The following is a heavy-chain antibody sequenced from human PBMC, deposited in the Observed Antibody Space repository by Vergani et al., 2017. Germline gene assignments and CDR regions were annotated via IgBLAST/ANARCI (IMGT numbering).Heavy chain of an antibody. CDR1: RGTLSSYA. D-gene: IGHD3-10*01. CDR3: ARTSSISGSYYNGEWDY. J-gene: IGHJ4*02. V-gene: IGHV1-46*03. Sequence: QVQLVQSGTEVRKPGSSVKVSCKTSRGTLSSYAIAWVRQAPGQGLEWMGIITPGGSTDYGPKFQGRATMTRDTSTRTVYMDLTGLRSDDTAMYYCARTSSISGSYYNGEWDYWGQGTLVVVSS. CDR2: ITPGGST.